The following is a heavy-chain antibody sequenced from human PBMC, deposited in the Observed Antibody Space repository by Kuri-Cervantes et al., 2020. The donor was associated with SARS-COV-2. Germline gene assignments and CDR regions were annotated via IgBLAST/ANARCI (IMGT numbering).Heavy chain of an antibody. CDR1: GYTFTGYY. CDR2: INPNSGGT. J-gene: IGHJ3*02. Sequence: ASVKVSCKASGYTFTGYYMHWVRQAPGQGLEWMGWINPNSGGTNYAQKFQGRVTMTRDTSISTAYMELSRLRSDDTAVYYCARDLGPNSSSWQSDIWGQGTMVTVSS. CDR3: ARDLGPNSSSWQSDI. V-gene: IGHV1-2*02. D-gene: IGHD6-13*01.